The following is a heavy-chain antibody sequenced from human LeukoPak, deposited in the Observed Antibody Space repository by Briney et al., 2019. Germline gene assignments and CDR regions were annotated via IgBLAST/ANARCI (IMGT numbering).Heavy chain of an antibody. CDR2: INHSGST. V-gene: IGHV4-34*01. J-gene: IGHJ5*02. CDR1: GGSFSGYY. D-gene: IGHD1-7*01. Sequence: PSETLSLTCAVYGGSFSGYYWSWIRQPPGKGLEWIGEINHSGSTNYNPPLKSRVTISVDTSKNQFSLKLSSVTAADTAVYYCARRLYNWNYGNWFDPWGQGTLVTVSS. CDR3: ARRLYNWNYGNWFDP.